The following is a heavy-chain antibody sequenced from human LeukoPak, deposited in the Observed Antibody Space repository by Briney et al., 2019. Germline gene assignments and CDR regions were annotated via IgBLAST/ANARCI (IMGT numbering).Heavy chain of an antibody. CDR1: GDSVSSNSAA. V-gene: IGHV6-1*01. CDR3: ARTSRYSSDY. D-gene: IGHD6-13*01. CDR2: TYYRSKWYS. J-gene: IGHJ4*02. Sequence: SQTLSLTCVISGDSVSSNSAAWTWIRQSPSRGLEWLGRTYYRSKWYSDYAISVRSRITINPDTSKNQFSLQLNSVTPEDTAVYYCARTSRYSSDYWGQGTLVTVSS.